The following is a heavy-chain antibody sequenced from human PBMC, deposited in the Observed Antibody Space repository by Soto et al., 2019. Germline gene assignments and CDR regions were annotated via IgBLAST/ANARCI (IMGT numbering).Heavy chain of an antibody. CDR2: MNPNNGNT. Sequence: ASVKVSCKAAAYTFTSYDINWVRQATGQDFEWMGWMNPNNGNTAYAQKFQGRVTMTRDTSKSTAFMELSSLTSDDTAVYYCARGPRTWGVDYWGQGTLVTVS. J-gene: IGHJ4*02. V-gene: IGHV1-8*01. CDR1: AYTFTSYD. D-gene: IGHD7-27*01. CDR3: ARGPRTWGVDY.